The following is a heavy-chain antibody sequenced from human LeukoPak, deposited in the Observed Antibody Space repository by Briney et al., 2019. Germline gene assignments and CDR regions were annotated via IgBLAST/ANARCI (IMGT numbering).Heavy chain of an antibody. V-gene: IGHV4-4*07. D-gene: IGHD1-1*01. CDR2: IYTSGST. Sequence: SETLSLTCTVSGGSISSYYWSWIRQPAGKGLEWIGRIYTSGSTNYNPSLKSRVTISVDTSKNQFSLKLSSVTAADTAVYYCARARDSYNWNANWFDPWGQGTLVTVSS. J-gene: IGHJ5*02. CDR3: ARARDSYNWNANWFDP. CDR1: GGSISSYY.